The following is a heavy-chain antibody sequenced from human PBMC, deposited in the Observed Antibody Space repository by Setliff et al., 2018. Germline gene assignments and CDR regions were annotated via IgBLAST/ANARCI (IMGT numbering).Heavy chain of an antibody. Sequence: TLSLTCTVSGGSISSSSYYWGWIRQPPGKGLEWIGSIYYSGSTYYNPSLKSRVTISVDTSKNQFSLKLSSVTAADTAVYYCASRATYYNFGSGYYLYWGQGTLVTVSS. CDR1: GGSISSSSYY. CDR2: IYYSGST. V-gene: IGHV4-39*07. J-gene: IGHJ4*02. CDR3: ASRATYYNFGSGYYLY. D-gene: IGHD3-3*01.